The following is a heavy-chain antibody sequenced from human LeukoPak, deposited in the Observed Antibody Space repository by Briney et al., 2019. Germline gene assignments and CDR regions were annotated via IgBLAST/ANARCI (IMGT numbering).Heavy chain of an antibody. CDR1: GFTFSSYG. Sequence: TGGSLRLSCAASGFTFSSYGMHWVRQAPGKGLEWVAVIWYDGSNKYYADSVKGRSTISRDNSKNMLYLQMNSLRDEDTAVYYCARESVVRGLDYWGQGTLVTVSS. D-gene: IGHD3-10*01. V-gene: IGHV3-33*01. J-gene: IGHJ4*02. CDR3: ARESVVRGLDY. CDR2: IWYDGSNK.